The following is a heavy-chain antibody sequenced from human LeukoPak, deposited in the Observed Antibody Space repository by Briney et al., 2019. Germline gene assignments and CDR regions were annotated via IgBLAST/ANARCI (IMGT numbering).Heavy chain of an antibody. CDR2: IYYSGST. V-gene: IGHV4-39*01. J-gene: IGHJ4*02. CDR3: ARRRSGLDYFDY. D-gene: IGHD2-15*01. CDR1: GGSISSSSYY. Sequence: PSETLSLTCTVSGGSISSSSYYWGWIRQPPGKGLEWIGSIYYSGSTYYNPSLKSRVTISVDTSKNQFSLKLSSVTAADTAVYYCARRRSGLDYFDYWGQGSLVTVSS.